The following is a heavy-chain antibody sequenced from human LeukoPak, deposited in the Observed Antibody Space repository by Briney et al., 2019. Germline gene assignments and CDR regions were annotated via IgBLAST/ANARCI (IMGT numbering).Heavy chain of an antibody. Sequence: SETLSLTCTVSGGSISSSSYYWGWIRRPPGKGLEWIGSIYYSGSTYYNPSLKSRVTISVDTSKNQFSLKLSSVTAADTAVYYCARVESIAALYYFDYWGQGTLVTVSS. CDR3: ARVESIAALYYFDY. D-gene: IGHD6-6*01. V-gene: IGHV4-39*07. CDR2: IYYSGST. J-gene: IGHJ4*02. CDR1: GGSISSSSYY.